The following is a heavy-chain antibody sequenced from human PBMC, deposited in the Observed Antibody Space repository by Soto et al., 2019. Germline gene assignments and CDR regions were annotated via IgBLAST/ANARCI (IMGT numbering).Heavy chain of an antibody. CDR2: IYSGGST. CDR1: GFTVSSNY. V-gene: IGHV3-53*01. J-gene: IGHJ6*02. D-gene: IGHD3-10*01. Sequence: GGSLRLSCAASGFTVSSNYMSWVRQAPGKGLEWVSVIYSGGSTYYADSVKGRFTISRDNSKNTLYLQMNSLRAEDTAVYYCAREKVNMIRGVSLYYYYGMDVCGQGTTVTVSS. CDR3: AREKVNMIRGVSLYYYYGMDV.